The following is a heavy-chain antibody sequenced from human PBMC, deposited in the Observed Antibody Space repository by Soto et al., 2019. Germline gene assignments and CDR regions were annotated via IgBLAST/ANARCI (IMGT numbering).Heavy chain of an antibody. V-gene: IGHV5-10-1*01. Sequence: PGESLKISCKGSGYSFTSYWISWVRQMPGKGLEWMGRIYPSDSYTNYSPSFQGHVTISADKSISTAYLQWSSLKASDTAMYYCARRIAAACTFGMDVWGQGTTVTVAS. D-gene: IGHD6-13*01. CDR2: IYPSDSYT. CDR3: ARRIAAACTFGMDV. J-gene: IGHJ6*02. CDR1: GYSFTSYW.